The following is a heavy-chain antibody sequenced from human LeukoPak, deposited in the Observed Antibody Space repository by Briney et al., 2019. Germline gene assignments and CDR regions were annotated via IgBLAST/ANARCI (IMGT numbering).Heavy chain of an antibody. CDR3: ARDPLTSIWSPYYFTLDV. V-gene: IGHV1-18*01. Sequence: ASVKVSCKASGYNFTSYAMNWVRQAPGQGLEWMGWISAYDGGIKYAQDFQGRVTMTTDSSTRTAYMELTRLTSDDTAVYYCARDPLTSIWSPYYFTLDVWGQGTTVRVSS. J-gene: IGHJ6*02. D-gene: IGHD1-26*01. CDR1: GYNFTSYA. CDR2: ISAYDGGI.